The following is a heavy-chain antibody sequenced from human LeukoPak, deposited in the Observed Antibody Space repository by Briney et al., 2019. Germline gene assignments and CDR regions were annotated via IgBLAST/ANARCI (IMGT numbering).Heavy chain of an antibody. CDR2: IIPILGIA. J-gene: IGHJ5*02. Sequence: SVKVSCKASGYTFTSYGISWVRQAPGQGLEWMGRIIPILGIANYAQKFQGRVTITADKSTSTAYMELSSLRSEDTAVYYCARDILTGYYQAPNWFDPWGQGTLVTVSS. D-gene: IGHD3-9*01. CDR1: GYTFTSYG. V-gene: IGHV1-69*04. CDR3: ARDILTGYYQAPNWFDP.